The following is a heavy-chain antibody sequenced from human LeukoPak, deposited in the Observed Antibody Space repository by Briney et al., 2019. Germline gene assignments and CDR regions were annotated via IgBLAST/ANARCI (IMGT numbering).Heavy chain of an antibody. V-gene: IGHV3-30*18. CDR3: AKVDDNGFHAFDI. CDR1: GFTFSSYG. CDR2: ITYEGGSK. Sequence: PGGSLRLSCAASGFTFSSYGMHWVRQAPGKGLEWVAVITYEGGSKYYADSVKGRFTISRDNSKNTLFLQMNSLRAEDTALYYCAKVDDNGFHAFDIWGQGTMVTVSS. D-gene: IGHD1-1*01. J-gene: IGHJ3*02.